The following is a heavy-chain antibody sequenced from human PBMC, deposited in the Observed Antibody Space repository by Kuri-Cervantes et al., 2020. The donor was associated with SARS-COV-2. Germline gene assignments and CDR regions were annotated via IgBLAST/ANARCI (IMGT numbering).Heavy chain of an antibody. D-gene: IGHD6-13*01. Sequence: SETLSLTCAVYGGSFSGYYWSWIRQPPGKGLEWIGEINHSGSTNYNPSLKSRVTISVDTSKNQFSLKLSSVTAADTAVYYCARIPTGYSSKYYFDYWGQGTLVTVSS. J-gene: IGHJ4*02. V-gene: IGHV4-34*01. CDR3: ARIPTGYSSKYYFDY. CDR2: INHSGST. CDR1: GGSFSGYY.